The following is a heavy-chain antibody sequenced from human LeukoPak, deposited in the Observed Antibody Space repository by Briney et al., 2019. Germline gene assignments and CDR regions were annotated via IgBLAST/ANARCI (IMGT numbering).Heavy chain of an antibody. CDR3: AREWDADRSWALDY. V-gene: IGHV3-21*01. CDR1: GFSLSTYR. D-gene: IGHD6-13*01. Sequence: KPGGSLRLSCAVSGFSLSTYRAAWVRLAPGKGLEWISFISESSLGSYTKYADSVKGRFTISRDDAKNSLYLQMNSLRAEDTAVYYCAREWDADRSWALDYWGQGTLVTVSS. CDR2: ISESSLGSYT. J-gene: IGHJ4*02.